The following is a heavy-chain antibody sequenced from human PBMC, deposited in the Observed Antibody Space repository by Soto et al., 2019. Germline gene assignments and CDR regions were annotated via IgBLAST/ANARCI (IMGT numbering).Heavy chain of an antibody. CDR2: IKQDGSEK. J-gene: IGHJ4*02. Sequence: LILSCAASGFTFSSYCMSWVRQAPGKGLEWVANIKQDGSEKYYVDSVKGRFTISRDNAKNSLYLQMNSLRAEDTAVYYCARTYYDFWSGYYGPIDYWGQGTLVTVSS. D-gene: IGHD3-3*01. CDR3: ARTYYDFWSGYYGPIDY. V-gene: IGHV3-7*01. CDR1: GFTFSSYC.